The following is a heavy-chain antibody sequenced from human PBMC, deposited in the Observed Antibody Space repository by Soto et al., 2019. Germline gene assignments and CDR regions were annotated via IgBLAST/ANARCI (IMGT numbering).Heavy chain of an antibody. CDR1: GFTFSSYS. Sequence: VQLVQSGAEVKKPGGSLRLSCAASGFTFSSYSMNWVRQAPGKGLEWVSSISSSSSYIYYADSVKGRFTISRDNAKNSLYLQMNSLRAEDTAVYYCARTGLAAAGTNWFDPWGQGTLVTVSS. J-gene: IGHJ5*02. CDR2: ISSSSSYI. CDR3: ARTGLAAAGTNWFDP. V-gene: IGHV3-21*01. D-gene: IGHD6-13*01.